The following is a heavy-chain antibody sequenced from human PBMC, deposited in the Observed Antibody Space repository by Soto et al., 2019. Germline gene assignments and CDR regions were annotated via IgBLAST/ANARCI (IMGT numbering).Heavy chain of an antibody. CDR2: INAGNGNT. CDR1: GYTFKSYA. Sequence: ASVKVSCKASGYTFKSYAMHWVRQAPGQRLEWMGWINAGNGNTKYSQKLQGRVTITRDTSTSTAYMELRSLRSDDTAVYYCARGESIGDVWGQGTTVTVSS. J-gene: IGHJ6*02. CDR3: ARGESIGDV. D-gene: IGHD6-6*01. V-gene: IGHV1-3*01.